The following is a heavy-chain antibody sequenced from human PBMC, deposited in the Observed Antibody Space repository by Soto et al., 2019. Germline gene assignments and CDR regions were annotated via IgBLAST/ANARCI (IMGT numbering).Heavy chain of an antibody. J-gene: IGHJ4*02. V-gene: IGHV3-15*01. CDR3: GSNYLHIEY. Sequence: GGSLRLSCAVSGFTFSDAWMNWVRQAPGKGPEWVGRIKSKTADGTADYAAPVKGRFTISRDDSENTLYLQMNSLKTEDTAVYYCGSNYLHIEYWGQGTLVTVSS. CDR2: IKSKTADGTA. D-gene: IGHD3-10*01. CDR1: GFTFSDAW.